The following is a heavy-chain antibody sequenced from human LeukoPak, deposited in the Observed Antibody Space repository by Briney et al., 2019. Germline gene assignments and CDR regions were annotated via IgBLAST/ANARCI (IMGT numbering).Heavy chain of an antibody. Sequence: PSETLSLTCTVSGGSISSYYWSWIRQPAGKGLEWIGHIYTSGSTNYNPSLKSRLTMSFDTSRNQFSLKLTSVTAADTAVYYCARGPLDSSGWYHHDYRGQGTLVTVSS. CDR1: GGSISSYY. J-gene: IGHJ4*02. CDR3: ARGPLDSSGWYHHDY. D-gene: IGHD6-19*01. V-gene: IGHV4-4*07. CDR2: IYTSGST.